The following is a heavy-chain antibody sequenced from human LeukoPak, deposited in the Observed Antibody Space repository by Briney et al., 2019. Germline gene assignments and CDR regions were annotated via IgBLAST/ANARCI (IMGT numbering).Heavy chain of an antibody. CDR1: GLTLRTYS. Sequence: PGGSLRLSCEVTGLTLRTYSMNWVRQAPGKGLEWVSYISSSSNTIYYADSVKGRFTISRDNDKKSLYLQMLSLRAEDSAVYYCAIIFSGTYYGTMDVWGRGTTVTVSS. CDR3: AIIFSGTYYGTMDV. CDR2: ISSSSNTI. V-gene: IGHV3-48*01. J-gene: IGHJ6*03. D-gene: IGHD1-26*01.